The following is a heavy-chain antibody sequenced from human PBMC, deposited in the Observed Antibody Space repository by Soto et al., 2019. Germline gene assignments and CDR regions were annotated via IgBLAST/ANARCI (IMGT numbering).Heavy chain of an antibody. CDR1: GGSISSYD. J-gene: IGHJ6*03. D-gene: IGHD3-3*01. V-gene: IGHV4-59*08. CDR3: ARPTYYDFWSGFSHYYYYYMDV. Sequence: SELLSLTCTVSGGSISSYDCSWIRQPPGKGLEWIGYIYYSGSTNYNPSLKSRVTISVDTSKNQLSLKLSSVTAADTAVYYCARPTYYDFWSGFSHYYYYYMDVWGKGTTVTVSS. CDR2: IYYSGST.